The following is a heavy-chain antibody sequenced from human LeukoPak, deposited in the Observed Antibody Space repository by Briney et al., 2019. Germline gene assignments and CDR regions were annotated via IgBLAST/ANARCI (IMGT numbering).Heavy chain of an antibody. D-gene: IGHD2-2*01. J-gene: IGHJ4*02. CDR2: ISSRSSYI. Sequence: GGSLRLSCAASGFTFSSYSMNWVRQAPAKGLEWVSSISSRSSYIYYADSVKGRFTISRDNAKNSLYLQMNSLRAEDTAVYYCARGSALARYCSSTSCLGIDYWGQGTLVTVSS. CDR1: GFTFSSYS. CDR3: ARGSALARYCSSTSCLGIDY. V-gene: IGHV3-21*01.